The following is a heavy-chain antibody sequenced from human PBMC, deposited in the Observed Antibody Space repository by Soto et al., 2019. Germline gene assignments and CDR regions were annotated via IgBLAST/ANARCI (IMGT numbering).Heavy chain of an antibody. CDR3: ARGAYDYVWGSYRYRQSWFDY. J-gene: IGHJ4*02. Sequence: SETLSLTCTVSGGSISSYYWSWIRQPPGKGLEWIGYIYYSGSTNYNPSLKSRVTISVDTSKNQFSLKLSSVTAADTAVYYCARGAYDYVWGSYRYRQSWFDYWVQGTLVTVSS. V-gene: IGHV4-59*01. CDR1: GGSISSYY. D-gene: IGHD3-16*02. CDR2: IYYSGST.